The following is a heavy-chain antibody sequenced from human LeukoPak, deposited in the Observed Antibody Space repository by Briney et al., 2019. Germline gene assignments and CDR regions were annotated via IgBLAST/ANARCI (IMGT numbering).Heavy chain of an antibody. CDR1: GFMFSSYW. CDR3: ARQSRGQWLVQDY. J-gene: IGHJ4*02. Sequence: GGSLRLSCAASGFMFSSYWMHWVRQVPGKGLAWVSRIKTDGSSAHYADSVRGRFTISRDNAKSTLFLQMNSLRDEDTAVYYCARQSRGQWLVQDYWGQGTLVTVSS. CDR2: IKTDGSSA. D-gene: IGHD6-19*01. V-gene: IGHV3-74*01.